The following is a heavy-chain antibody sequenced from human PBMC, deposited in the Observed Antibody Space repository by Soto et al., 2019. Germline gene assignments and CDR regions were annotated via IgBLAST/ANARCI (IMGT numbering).Heavy chain of an antibody. CDR3: ANPPFGALGDWFDP. CDR1: GFTFSSYA. V-gene: IGHV3-23*01. D-gene: IGHD3-3*01. Sequence: GGSLRLSCAASGFTFSSYAVSWVRQAPGKGLEWVSAISGSGGSTYYADSVKGRFTISRDNSKNTLYLQMNSLRAEDTAVYYCANPPFGALGDWFDPWGQGTLVTVSS. CDR2: ISGSGGST. J-gene: IGHJ5*02.